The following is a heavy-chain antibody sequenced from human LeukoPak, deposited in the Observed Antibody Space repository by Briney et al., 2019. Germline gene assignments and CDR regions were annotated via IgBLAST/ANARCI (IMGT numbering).Heavy chain of an antibody. CDR3: ARVQRGVISPAFDY. Sequence: SETLSLTCTVSGGSISSSNYYWGWIRQPPGKGLEWLGSIYYGGSSYYNPSLKSRLTISVDTSKNQFSLELNYVTAADTAVYYCARVQRGVISPAFDYWGQGTLFTVSS. V-gene: IGHV4-39*01. D-gene: IGHD3-10*01. J-gene: IGHJ4*02. CDR2: IYYGGSS. CDR1: GGSISSSNYY.